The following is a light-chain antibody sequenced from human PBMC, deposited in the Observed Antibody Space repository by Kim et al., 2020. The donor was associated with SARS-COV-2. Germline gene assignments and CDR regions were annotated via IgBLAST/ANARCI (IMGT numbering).Light chain of an antibody. CDR1: KLGDKY. V-gene: IGLV3-1*01. CDR2: QDS. J-gene: IGLJ1*01. Sequence: SPRQTASVTCSGDKLGDKYACWYQQKPGQSPVLVIYQDSKRPSGIPERFSGSNSGNTATLTISGTQAMDEADYYCQAWDSSTAVFGTGTKVTVL. CDR3: QAWDSSTAV.